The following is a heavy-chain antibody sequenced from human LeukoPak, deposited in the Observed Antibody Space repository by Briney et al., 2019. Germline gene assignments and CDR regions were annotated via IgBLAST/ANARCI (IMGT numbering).Heavy chain of an antibody. CDR1: GGTFSSYA. J-gene: IGHJ6*03. Sequence: ASVKVSCKASGGTFSSYAISWVRQAPGQGLEWMGWISAYNGNTNYAQKLQGRVTMTTDTSTSTAYMELRSLRSDDTAVYYCARDRERSGYPYYYYYMDVWGKGTTVTISS. V-gene: IGHV1-18*01. CDR2: ISAYNGNT. CDR3: ARDRERSGYPYYYYYMDV. D-gene: IGHD5-12*01.